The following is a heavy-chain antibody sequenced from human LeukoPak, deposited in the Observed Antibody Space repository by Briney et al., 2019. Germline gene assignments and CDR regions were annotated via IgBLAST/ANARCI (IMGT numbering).Heavy chain of an antibody. J-gene: IGHJ4*02. D-gene: IGHD6-19*01. CDR1: GGSVSSYY. Sequence: PSETLSLTCTVSGGSVSSYYWSWIRQPPGKGLEWIGYIYYSGSTNYNPSLKSRVTISVDTSKNQFSLKLSSVTAADTTVYYCERRDSSGWGYYFDYWGQGTLVTVSS. V-gene: IGHV4-59*08. CDR3: ERRDSSGWGYYFDY. CDR2: IYYSGST.